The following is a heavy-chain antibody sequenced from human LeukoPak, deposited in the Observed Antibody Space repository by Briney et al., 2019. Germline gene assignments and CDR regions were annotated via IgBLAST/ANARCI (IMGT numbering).Heavy chain of an antibody. CDR2: INPNSGGT. V-gene: IGHV1-2*02. D-gene: IGHD3-3*01. CDR1: GYTFTGYH. Sequence: VASVKVSCKASGYTFTGYHMHWVRQAPGQGLEWMGWINPNSGGTNYAQKFQGRVTMTRDTSISTAYMELSRLRSDDTAVYYCARVSVSIFGVVISIDYWGQGTLVTVSS. J-gene: IGHJ4*02. CDR3: ARVSVSIFGVVISIDY.